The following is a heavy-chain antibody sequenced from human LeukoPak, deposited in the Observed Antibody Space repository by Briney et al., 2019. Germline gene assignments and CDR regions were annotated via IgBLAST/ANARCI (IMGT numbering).Heavy chain of an antibody. D-gene: IGHD4-23*01. V-gene: IGHV1-69*05. J-gene: IGHJ3*02. CDR3: ARVNSDAFDI. Sequence: HAASVKVSCKASGGTFSSYAISWVRQAPGQGLEWMGGIIPIFGTANYAQKFQGRVTITTDESTSTAYMDLSSLRSEDTAVYYCARVNSDAFDIWGQGTMVTVSS. CDR2: IIPIFGTA. CDR1: GGTFSSYA.